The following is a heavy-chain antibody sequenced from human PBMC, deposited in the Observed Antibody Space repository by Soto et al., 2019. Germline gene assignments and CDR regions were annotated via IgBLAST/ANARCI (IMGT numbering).Heavy chain of an antibody. V-gene: IGHV3-21*01. Sequence: GGSLRLSCAASGFDFNKFGMNWLRQAPGRGLEWVSSISATTTYKYYAASVEGRFTISRDNAKNSLYLQTNSLGAEDTAVYYCARGSASKSGHLWYFDLWGRGTLVTVSS. CDR2: ISATTTYK. D-gene: IGHD2-8*02. CDR3: ARGSASKSGHLWYFDL. J-gene: IGHJ2*01. CDR1: GFDFNKFG.